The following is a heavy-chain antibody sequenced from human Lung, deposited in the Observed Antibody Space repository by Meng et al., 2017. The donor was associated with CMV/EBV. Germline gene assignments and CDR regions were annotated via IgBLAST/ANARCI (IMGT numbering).Heavy chain of an antibody. J-gene: IGHJ5*02. CDR2: IYYSGST. CDR1: GGSMSSGDYY. CDR3: ARGSVPLSWFDP. V-gene: IGHV4-30-4*01. D-gene: IGHD5/OR15-5a*01. Sequence: TVSGGSMSSGDYYWTWIRQPPGKDLEWIGYIYYSGSTYYNPSLKSRVTISVDTSKKQFSLKLSSVTAADTAVYYCARGSVPLSWFDPWGQGTLVTVSS.